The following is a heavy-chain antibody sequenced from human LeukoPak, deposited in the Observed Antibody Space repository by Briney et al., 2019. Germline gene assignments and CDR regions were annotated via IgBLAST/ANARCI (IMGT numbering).Heavy chain of an antibody. CDR3: ARSIQLYVEGSYYFDY. CDR2: ISAYNGNT. CDR1: GYTFTGYY. D-gene: IGHD5-18*01. J-gene: IGHJ4*02. V-gene: IGHV1-18*04. Sequence: GASVKVSCKASGYTFTGYYMHWVRQAPGQGLEWMGWISAYNGNTNYAQKLQGRVTMTTDTSTSTAYMELRSLGSDDTAVYYCARSIQLYVEGSYYFDYWGQGTLVTVSS.